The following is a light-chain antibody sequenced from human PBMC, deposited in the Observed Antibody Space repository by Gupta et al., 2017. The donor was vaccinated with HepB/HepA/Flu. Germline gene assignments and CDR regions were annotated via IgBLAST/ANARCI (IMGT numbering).Light chain of an antibody. Sequence: SYELTQPPSVSVSPGQTAMITCSGETLPKQYAYWYQKKPGQAPTLVIHKDTERAAGTTDRVACSSSWTTVTCTLSVVKAEDEADDHCQCEASSRLYVVFGGGTKMTVL. V-gene: IGLV3-25*03. CDR2: KDT. CDR1: TLPKQY. J-gene: IGLJ2*01. CDR3: QCEASSRLYVV.